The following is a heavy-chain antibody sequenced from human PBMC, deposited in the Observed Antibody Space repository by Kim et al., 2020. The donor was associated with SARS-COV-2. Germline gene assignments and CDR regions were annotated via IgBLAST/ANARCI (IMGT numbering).Heavy chain of an antibody. CDR1: GFTFSSYG. CDR3: ARVGYSKAVAGIYSWDWYFDL. Sequence: GGSLRLSCAASGFTFSSYGMHWVRQAPGKGLEWVAVIWYDGSNKYYADSVKGRFTISRDNSKNTLYLQMNSLRAEDTAVYYCARVGYSKAVAGIYSWDWYFDLWGRGTLVTVSS. D-gene: IGHD6-19*01. J-gene: IGHJ2*01. CDR2: IWYDGSNK. V-gene: IGHV3-33*01.